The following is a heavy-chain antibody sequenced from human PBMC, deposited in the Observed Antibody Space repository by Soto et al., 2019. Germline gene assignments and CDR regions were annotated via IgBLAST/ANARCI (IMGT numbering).Heavy chain of an antibody. J-gene: IGHJ6*02. V-gene: IGHV4-59*08. CDR3: ARSPDSSGYYPRWYYYGMDV. D-gene: IGHD3-22*01. CDR2: IYYSGST. Sequence: SETLSLTCTVSGGSISSYYWSWIRQPPGKGLEWIGYIYYSGSTNYNPSLKSRVTISVDTSKNQFSLKLSSVTAADTAVYYCARSPDSSGYYPRWYYYGMDVWGQGTTVT. CDR1: GGSISSYY.